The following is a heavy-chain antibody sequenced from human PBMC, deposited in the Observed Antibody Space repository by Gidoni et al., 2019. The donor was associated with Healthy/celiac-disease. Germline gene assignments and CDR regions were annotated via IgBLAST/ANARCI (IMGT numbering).Heavy chain of an antibody. V-gene: IGHV3-23*01. Sequence: VQLLEPGGGLVQPGGSLSLSCAASGFTFSIYAMSWVRQAPGKGLEWVSCISGSGGSTYYADSVKGRFTISRDNSKNTLYLQMNSLRAEDTAVYYCASYGGDAFDIWGQGTMVTVSS. CDR2: ISGSGGST. D-gene: IGHD3-16*01. CDR1: GFTFSIYA. J-gene: IGHJ3*02. CDR3: ASYGGDAFDI.